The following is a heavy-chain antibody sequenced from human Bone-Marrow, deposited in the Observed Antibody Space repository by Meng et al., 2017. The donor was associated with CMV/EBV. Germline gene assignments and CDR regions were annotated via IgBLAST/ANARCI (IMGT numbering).Heavy chain of an antibody. CDR3: ARDTVRFLEWLPSYYYYGMDV. CDR1: GGSISSSSYY. Sequence: SETLSLTCTVSGGSISSSSYYWGWIRQPPGKGLEWIGSIYYSGSTYYNPSLKSRVTISVDTSKNQFSLKLSSVTAADTAVYYCARDTVRFLEWLPSYYYYGMDVWGQGTTVTVSS. CDR2: IYYSGST. J-gene: IGHJ6*02. V-gene: IGHV4-39*02. D-gene: IGHD3-3*01.